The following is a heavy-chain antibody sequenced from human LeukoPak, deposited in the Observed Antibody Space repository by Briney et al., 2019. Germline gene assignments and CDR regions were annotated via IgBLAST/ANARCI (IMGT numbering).Heavy chain of an antibody. Sequence: GGSLRLSCAASGFTFSSYWMSWVRQAPGKGLEWVANIKQEGSEKYYVDSVKGRFTISRDNAKNSLYLQMNSLRAEDTAVYYCARAYSGYDWGVVYWGQGTLVTVSS. CDR2: IKQEGSEK. CDR3: ARAYSGYDWGVVY. J-gene: IGHJ4*02. CDR1: GFTFSSYW. D-gene: IGHD5-12*01. V-gene: IGHV3-7*01.